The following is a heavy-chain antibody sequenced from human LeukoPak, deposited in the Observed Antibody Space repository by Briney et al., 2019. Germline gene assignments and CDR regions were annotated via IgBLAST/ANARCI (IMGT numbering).Heavy chain of an antibody. CDR2: INHSGST. CDR3: ARGLRQLVRSWHY. J-gene: IGHJ4*02. CDR1: GASITGYY. Sequence: SETLSLTCSVSGASITGYYWSWIRQPAGKGLEWIGEINHSGSTNYNPSLKSRVTISVDTSKNQFSLKLSSVTAADTAVYYCARGLRQLVRSWHYWGQGTLVTVSS. V-gene: IGHV4-34*01. D-gene: IGHD6-6*01.